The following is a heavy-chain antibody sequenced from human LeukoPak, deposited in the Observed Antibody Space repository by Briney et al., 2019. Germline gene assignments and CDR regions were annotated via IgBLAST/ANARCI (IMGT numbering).Heavy chain of an antibody. V-gene: IGHV3-23*01. CDR2: ISGSGGST. CDR1: GFTFSNYA. J-gene: IGHJ4*02. D-gene: IGHD3-3*01. CDR3: AKDRNYDFWSGYPPGY. Sequence: GGSLRLSCAASGFTFSNYAMSWVRQAPGKGLEWFSGISGSGGSTYYADSVKGRFTISRDKSKNTLYLQMNSLRAEDTAVYYCAKDRNYDFWSGYPPGYWGQGTLVTVSS.